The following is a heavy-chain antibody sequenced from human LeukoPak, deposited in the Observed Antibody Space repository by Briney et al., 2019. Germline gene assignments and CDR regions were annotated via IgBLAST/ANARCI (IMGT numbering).Heavy chain of an antibody. CDR3: ATDGSDCSGGSCYSYGMDV. CDR2: FYPEDGET. D-gene: IGHD2-15*01. J-gene: IGHJ6*04. Sequence: GASVTVSCKVSGYTLTELSMHWVRQAPGKGLEWMGGFYPEDGETIYAQKFQGRVTMTEDTSTDTAYMELSSLRSEDTAMYYCATDGSDCSGGSCYSYGMDVWGKGTTVTVSS. V-gene: IGHV1-24*01. CDR1: GYTLTELS.